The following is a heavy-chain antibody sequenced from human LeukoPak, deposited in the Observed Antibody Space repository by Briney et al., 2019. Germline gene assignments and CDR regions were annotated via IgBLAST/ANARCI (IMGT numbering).Heavy chain of an antibody. CDR2: ISSSSSYI. Sequence: GGALRLSCAASGFTFSSYSMNWVRRAPGEGLEWVSSISSSSSYILYADSVKARYPISRDHAKNSLYLQMNSLRAEDTAVYYCARARVQQKLVWYFDYWGQGTLVTVSS. V-gene: IGHV3-21*01. CDR3: ARARVQQKLVWYFDY. D-gene: IGHD6-13*01. CDR1: GFTFSSYS. J-gene: IGHJ4*02.